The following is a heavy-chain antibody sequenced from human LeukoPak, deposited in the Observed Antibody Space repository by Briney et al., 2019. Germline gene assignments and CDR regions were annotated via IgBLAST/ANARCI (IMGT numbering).Heavy chain of an antibody. V-gene: IGHV3-23*01. CDR2: ISGSGGST. Sequence: PGGSLRLSCAASGFTFSSYAMSWVRQAPGKGLEWVSAISGSGGSTYYADSVKGRFTISRDNSKNTLYLQMNSLRAEDTAVYYCAKATTPVVTAYDPPFDYWGQGTLVTVSS. J-gene: IGHJ4*02. CDR1: GFTFSSYA. CDR3: AKATTPVVTAYDPPFDY. D-gene: IGHD2-21*02.